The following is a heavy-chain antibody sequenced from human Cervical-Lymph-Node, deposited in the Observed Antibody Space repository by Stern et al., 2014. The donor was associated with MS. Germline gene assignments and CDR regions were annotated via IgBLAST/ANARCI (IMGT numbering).Heavy chain of an antibody. CDR2: IYTSGST. CDR3: ARSVAGTGVVY. J-gene: IGHJ4*02. D-gene: IGHD6-19*01. V-gene: IGHV4-4*07. Sequence: QLQLQESGPGLVKPSETLSLTCTVSGGSISSYYWSWIRQPAGKGLEWIGRIYTSGSTHYNPSLKSRVTLSVVTSKTPSSLNLSSGTAADTAVYYCARSVAGTGVVYWGQGTLVTVSS. CDR1: GGSISSYY.